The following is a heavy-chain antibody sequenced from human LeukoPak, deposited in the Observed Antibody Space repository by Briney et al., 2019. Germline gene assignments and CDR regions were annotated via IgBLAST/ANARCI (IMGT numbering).Heavy chain of an antibody. V-gene: IGHV4-34*01. CDR3: ARGRRGFGYGVDV. CDR1: GGSFSGYY. D-gene: IGHD3-10*01. Sequence: PSETLSLTCAVYGGSFSGYYWSWIRQPPGKGLEWIGEINHSGSTNYNPSLKSRVTISVDTSQNQFSLKLNSVTAADTAVFYCARGRRGFGYGVDVWGQGTTVTVSS. J-gene: IGHJ6*02. CDR2: INHSGST.